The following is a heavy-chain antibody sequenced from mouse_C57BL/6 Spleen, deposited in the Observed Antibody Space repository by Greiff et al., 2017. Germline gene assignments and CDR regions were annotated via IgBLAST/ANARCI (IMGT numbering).Heavy chain of an antibody. Sequence: EVHLVESGPGLVKPSQSLSLTCSVTGYSITSGYYWNWIRQFPGNKLEWMGYISYDGSNNYNPSLKNRISITRDTSKNQFFLKLNSVTTEDTATYYCAIHYYGSSYPFAYWGQGTLVTVSA. CDR1: GYSITSGYY. D-gene: IGHD1-1*01. CDR2: ISYDGSN. V-gene: IGHV3-6*01. CDR3: AIHYYGSSYPFAY. J-gene: IGHJ3*01.